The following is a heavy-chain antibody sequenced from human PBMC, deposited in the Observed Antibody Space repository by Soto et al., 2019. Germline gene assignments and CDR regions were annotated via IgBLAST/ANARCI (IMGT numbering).Heavy chain of an antibody. CDR3: ARGSVVVPAAMDY. CDR1: GFTSSGYS. CDR2: ISSSSSYI. J-gene: IGHJ4*02. V-gene: IGHV3-21*01. Sequence: GGSLRLSCAASGFTSSGYSMNWVRQSPGKGLEWASSISSSSSYIYYADSVKGRFTISRDNAKNSLYLQMNSLRAEDTAVYYCARGSVVVPAAMDYWGQGTLVTVSS. D-gene: IGHD2-2*01.